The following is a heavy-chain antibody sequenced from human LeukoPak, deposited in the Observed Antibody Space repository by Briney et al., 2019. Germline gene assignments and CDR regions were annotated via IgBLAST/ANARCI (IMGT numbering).Heavy chain of an antibody. D-gene: IGHD3-22*01. CDR2: IWYDGSNK. CDR1: GFTFSSYG. V-gene: IGHV3-33*01. J-gene: IGHJ3*02. Sequence: GGSLRLSCAASGFTFSSYGMHWVRQGPGKGLEWVAVIWYDGSNKYYADSVKGRFTISRDNSKTTLYLQMNSLRAEDTAVYYCAAFALNYDSSGYSDAFDIWGQGTMVTVSS. CDR3: AAFALNYDSSGYSDAFDI.